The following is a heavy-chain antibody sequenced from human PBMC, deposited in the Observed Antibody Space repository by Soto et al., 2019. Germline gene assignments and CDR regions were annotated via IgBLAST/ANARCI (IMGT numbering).Heavy chain of an antibody. CDR1: GGSISGTSC. D-gene: IGHD2-15*01. Sequence: QVQLQESGPGLVKPSGTLSLTCAVSGGSISGTSCWSWVRQPPGKGLEWIGEIYYSGSTNYNPSLKSRVTISVDKSKNQFSLKLSSVTAADTAVYYCARWDISRRASDDRPGGLLYYGMDVWGQGTTVTVSS. CDR3: ARWDISRRASDDRPGGLLYYGMDV. CDR2: IYYSGST. V-gene: IGHV4-4*02. J-gene: IGHJ6*02.